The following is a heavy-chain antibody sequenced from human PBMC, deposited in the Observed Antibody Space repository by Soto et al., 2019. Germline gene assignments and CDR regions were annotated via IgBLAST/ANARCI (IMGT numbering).Heavy chain of an antibody. J-gene: IGHJ6*02. V-gene: IGHV3-53*01. D-gene: IGHD5-12*01. Sequence: EVQLVESGGGLIQPGGSLRLSCAASGFTVSISYMTWVRQAPGKGLEWVSVIYSGGSTYYADSVKGRFTISRDNSKNTLYLQMNSLRAEDTAVYYCARDRYSGYDYYYFGMDVWGQGTTVTVSS. CDR1: GFTVSISY. CDR2: IYSGGST. CDR3: ARDRYSGYDYYYFGMDV.